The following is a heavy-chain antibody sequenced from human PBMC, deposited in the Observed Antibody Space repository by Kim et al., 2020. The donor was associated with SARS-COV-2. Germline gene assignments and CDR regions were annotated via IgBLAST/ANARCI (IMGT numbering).Heavy chain of an antibody. D-gene: IGHD3-16*01. J-gene: IGHJ4*02. Sequence: SETLSLTCTVFGGSINNYYWNWIRQPPGKRLEWIGSIYNSGSTTYNPSFKRRVSMSVDTSKNQVSLIMTSVTAADTAVYYCARNSTLFGPFDYWGQGTLVTVSS. CDR3: ARNSTLFGPFDY. CDR1: GGSINNYY. CDR2: IYNSGST. V-gene: IGHV4-59*13.